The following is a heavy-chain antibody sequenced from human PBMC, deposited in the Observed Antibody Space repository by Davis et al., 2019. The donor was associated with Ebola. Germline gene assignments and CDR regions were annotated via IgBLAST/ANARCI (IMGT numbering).Heavy chain of an antibody. J-gene: IGHJ5*02. D-gene: IGHD5-12*01. CDR2: ISGSGGST. CDR1: GFTFSSYA. CDR3: ARVLIGYSGYDFKADWFDP. Sequence: GGSLRLSCAASGFTFSSYAMSWVRQAPGKGLEWVSAISGSGGSTYYADSVKGRFTISRDNAKNSLYLQMNSLRAEDTAVYYCARVLIGYSGYDFKADWFDPWGQGTLVTVSS. V-gene: IGHV3-23*01.